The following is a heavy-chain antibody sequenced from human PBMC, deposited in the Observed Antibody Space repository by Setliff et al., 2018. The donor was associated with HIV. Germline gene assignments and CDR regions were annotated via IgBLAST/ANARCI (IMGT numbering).Heavy chain of an antibody. CDR1: GGSSSTSDYY. CDR3: ARFAYYSDSGGYYHH. Sequence: PSETLSLTCTVSGGSSSTSDYYWSWIRQPPGKGLEWIGYIYYSGSTNYNPSLKSRVTMSVDTSKNQFSLKLSSVTAADTAVYYCARFAYYSDSGGYYHHWGQGALVTVSS. CDR2: IYYSGST. D-gene: IGHD3-22*01. J-gene: IGHJ4*02. V-gene: IGHV4-61*08.